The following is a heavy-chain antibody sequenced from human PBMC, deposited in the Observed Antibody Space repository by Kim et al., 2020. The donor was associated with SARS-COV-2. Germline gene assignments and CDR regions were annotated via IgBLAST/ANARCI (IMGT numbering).Heavy chain of an antibody. D-gene: IGHD3-3*01. J-gene: IGHJ6*02. CDR3: ARNCEYYDFWSGFLDPQGGYDYHCYGMDV. Sequence: SETLSLTCTVSGGSISSYYWSWIRQPPGKGLEWIGYIYYSGSTNYNPSLKSRVTISVDTSKNQFSLKLSSVTAADTAVYYCARNCEYYDFWSGFLDPQGGYDYHCYGMDVWDQGTTVTASS. CDR1: GGSISSYY. CDR2: IYYSGST. V-gene: IGHV4-59*01.